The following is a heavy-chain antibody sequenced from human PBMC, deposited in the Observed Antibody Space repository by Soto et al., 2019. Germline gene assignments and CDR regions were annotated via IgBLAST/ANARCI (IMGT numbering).Heavy chain of an antibody. V-gene: IGHV4-30-4*01. J-gene: IGHJ6*02. CDR3: ARDRGYFDWLSQGMDV. D-gene: IGHD3-9*01. CDR1: GGSISSGDYY. Sequence: SETLSLTCTVSGGSISSGDYYWSWIRQPPGKGLEWIGYIYYSGSTYYNPSLKSRVTISVDTSKNQFSLKLSSVTAADTAVYYCARDRGYFDWLSQGMDVWGQGTTVTVSS. CDR2: IYYSGST.